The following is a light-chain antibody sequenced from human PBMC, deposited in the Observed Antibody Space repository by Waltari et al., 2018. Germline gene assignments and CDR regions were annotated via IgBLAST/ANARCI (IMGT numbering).Light chain of an antibody. Sequence: SALTQPASVSGSPGESITISCTGTDSDIGSYKYVSWYQQYPGKAPKLLIYDVYARPSGVSNVFSGSKSVNTASLTISGLQAEDEAEYFCSSYTSISTVIFGGGTKVSVL. CDR1: DSDIGSYKY. CDR2: DVY. V-gene: IGLV2-14*01. J-gene: IGLJ2*01. CDR3: SSYTSISTVI.